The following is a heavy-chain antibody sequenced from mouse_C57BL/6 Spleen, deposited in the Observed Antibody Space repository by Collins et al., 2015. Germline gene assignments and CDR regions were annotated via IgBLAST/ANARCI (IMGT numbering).Heavy chain of an antibody. V-gene: IGHV14-3*02. CDR2: IDPANGNT. CDR1: GFNIKDTY. CDR3: APWDWYFDV. J-gene: IGHJ1*01. Sequence: EVQLQQSGARACEARGRQSTLSCTASGFNIKDTYMHWVKQRPEQGLEWIGRIDPANGNTKYDPKFQGKATITADTSSNTAYLQLSSLTSEDTAVYYCAPWDWYFDVWGAGTTVTVSS. D-gene: IGHD4-1*01.